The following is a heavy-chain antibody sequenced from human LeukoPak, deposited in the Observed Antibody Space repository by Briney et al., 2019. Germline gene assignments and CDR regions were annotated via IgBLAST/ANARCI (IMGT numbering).Heavy chain of an antibody. CDR3: ARDIEAAGLFLDY. CDR1: GFTFSSYW. Sequence: HGGSLRLSCAASGFTFSSYWMSWVRQAPGKGLEWGANMRDDGSEKYYVDSVKGRFTISRANAKNSLYLQMNSLRAEATAVYYCARDIEAAGLFLDYWGQGTLVTVSS. J-gene: IGHJ4*02. D-gene: IGHD6-13*01. CDR2: MRDDGSEK. V-gene: IGHV3-7*01.